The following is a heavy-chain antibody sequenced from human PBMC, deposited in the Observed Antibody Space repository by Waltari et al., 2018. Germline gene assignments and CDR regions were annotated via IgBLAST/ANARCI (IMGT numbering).Heavy chain of an antibody. V-gene: IGHV3-33*01. D-gene: IGHD2-15*01. CDR3: ARDAYGGGSFFDF. J-gene: IGHJ4*02. CDR1: GFSFRSYG. Sequence: QVQLVESGGGVVQPGRSLRLSCAASGFSFRSYGMHWVRQAPGKGLEWVAGRWYDGSNEYYADSVKGRFTISRDNSKNTLYLQMNSLRAEDTAVYFCARDAYGGGSFFDFWGQGILVTVSS. CDR2: RWYDGSNE.